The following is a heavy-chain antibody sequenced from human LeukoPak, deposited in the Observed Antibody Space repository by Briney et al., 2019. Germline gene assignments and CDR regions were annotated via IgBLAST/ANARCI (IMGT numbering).Heavy chain of an antibody. V-gene: IGHV3-23*01. CDR2: ISGSGGST. D-gene: IGHD1-26*01. J-gene: IGHJ4*02. CDR3: AKVRLSGSYYFDY. Sequence: GGSLRLSCAASGFTFSSYAMSWVRQAPGKGLEWASAISGSGGSTYYADSVKGRFTISRDNSKNTLYLQMNSLRAEDTAVYYCAKVRLSGSYYFDYWGQGTLVTVSS. CDR1: GFTFSSYA.